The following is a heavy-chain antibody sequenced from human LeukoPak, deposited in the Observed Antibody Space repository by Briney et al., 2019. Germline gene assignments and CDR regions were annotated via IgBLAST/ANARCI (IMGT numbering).Heavy chain of an antibody. J-gene: IGHJ4*02. CDR1: GFTFSSYS. CDR3: ATTWGIASAVIY. Sequence: PGGPLRLSCAASGFTFSSYSMNWVRQAPGKGLEWVSSISSSSSYIFYADSVKGRFTISRDNAKNSLYLQMNSLRAEDTAVYYCATTWGIASAVIYWGQGTLVTVSS. V-gene: IGHV3-21*01. CDR2: ISSSSSYI. D-gene: IGHD6-13*01.